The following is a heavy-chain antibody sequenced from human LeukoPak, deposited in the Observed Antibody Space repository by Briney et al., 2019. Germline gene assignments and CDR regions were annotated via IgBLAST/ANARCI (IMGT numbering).Heavy chain of an antibody. Sequence: PGGSLRLSCAASGFTFSSYSMNWVRQAPGKGLEWVSYISSSSSTIYYADSVKGRFTISRDNAKNSLYLQMNSLRAEDTAVYYCVREYCGGDCYTDFWGQGTLVTVSS. J-gene: IGHJ4*02. CDR3: VREYCGGDCYTDF. CDR1: GFTFSSYS. V-gene: IGHV3-48*04. D-gene: IGHD2-21*02. CDR2: ISSSSSTI.